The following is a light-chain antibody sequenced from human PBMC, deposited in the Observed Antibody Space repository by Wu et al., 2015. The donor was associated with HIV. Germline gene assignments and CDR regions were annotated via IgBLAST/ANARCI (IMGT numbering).Light chain of an antibody. V-gene: IGKV3-20*01. CDR1: QSVNNY. CDR3: QQYGGSPDT. Sequence: IVLTQSPVTLSLSPGERATLSCRASQSVNNYLAWYQQKPGQPPRLLIYNAYDRATGIPARFSGSGSGTDFTLTITRLEPEDVAVYYCQQYGGSPDTFGPGTRVEIK. CDR2: NAY. J-gene: IGKJ3*01.